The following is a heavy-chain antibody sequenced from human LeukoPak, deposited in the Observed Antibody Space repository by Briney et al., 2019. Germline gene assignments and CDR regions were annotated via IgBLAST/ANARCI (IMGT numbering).Heavy chain of an antibody. CDR3: AKATTVTMWSDY. CDR2: ISGSSGST. J-gene: IGHJ4*02. CDR1: GFTFSSYA. Sequence: PGGSLRLSCAASGFTFSSYATSWVRQAPGKGLEWVSAISGSSGSTYYADSVKGRFTISRDNSKNTLYLQMNSLRAEDTAVYYCAKATTVTMWSDYWGQGTLVTVSS. D-gene: IGHD4-17*01. V-gene: IGHV3-23*01.